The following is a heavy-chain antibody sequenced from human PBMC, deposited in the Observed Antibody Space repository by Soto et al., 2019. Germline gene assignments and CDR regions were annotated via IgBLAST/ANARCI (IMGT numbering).Heavy chain of an antibody. CDR1: GYTFTSYD. CDR3: ARELTGYSSSYYYYYYMDV. D-gene: IGHD6-6*01. V-gene: IGHV1-8*01. Sequence: QVQLVQSGAEVKKPGASVKVSCKASGYTFTSYDINWVRQATGQGLEWRGWMNPNSGNTGYAQKFQGRVTMTRHTSLSTAYMELSSLRSEDTAVYYCARELTGYSSSYYYYYYMDVWGKGTTVTVSS. J-gene: IGHJ6*03. CDR2: MNPNSGNT.